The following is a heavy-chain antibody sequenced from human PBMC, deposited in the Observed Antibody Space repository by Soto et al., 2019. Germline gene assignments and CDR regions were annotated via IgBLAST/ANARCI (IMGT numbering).Heavy chain of an antibody. CDR1: GFTFSILA. J-gene: IGHJ4*02. CDR3: AKDATRTDGWYYFDY. Sequence: GGSLRLSCAASGFTFSILAMGWVRQAPGKGLEWVSVIDYTGGTTYYTDSAKGRFTISRDNSKKMLYLQMNSLRAEDTAVYYCAKDATRTDGWYYFDYWGQGALVTVSS. CDR2: IDYTGGTT. V-gene: IGHV3-23*01. D-gene: IGHD6-19*01.